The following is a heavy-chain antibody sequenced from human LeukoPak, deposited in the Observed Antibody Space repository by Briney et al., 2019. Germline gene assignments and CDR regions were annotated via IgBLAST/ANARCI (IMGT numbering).Heavy chain of an antibody. V-gene: IGHV4-59*04. J-gene: IGHJ4*02. CDR2: IYYSGST. CDR3: ARQLNWAFDY. Sequence: PSETLSLTCSVSDGSINSYYWNWIRRPPGKGLEWIGYIYYSGSTYYNPSLKSRVTISVDTSKNQFSLKLSSVTAADTAVYYCARQLNWAFDYWGLGTLVTVSS. CDR1: DGSINSYY. D-gene: IGHD7-27*01.